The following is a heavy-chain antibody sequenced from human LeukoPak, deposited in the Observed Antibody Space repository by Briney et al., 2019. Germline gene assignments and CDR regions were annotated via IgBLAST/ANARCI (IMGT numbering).Heavy chain of an antibody. V-gene: IGHV3-74*01. J-gene: IGHJ4*02. D-gene: IGHD3-10*01. CDR3: ARVSYYYGSGSYRPTAVYYFDY. CDR1: GFTFSSYW. Sequence: GGSLRLSCAASGFTFSSYWMHWVRQAPGKGLVWVSRINSDGSSTSYADSVKGRFTISRDNAKNTLYLQMNSLRAEDTAVYYCARVSYYYGSGSYRPTAVYYFDYWGQGTLVSVSS. CDR2: INSDGSST.